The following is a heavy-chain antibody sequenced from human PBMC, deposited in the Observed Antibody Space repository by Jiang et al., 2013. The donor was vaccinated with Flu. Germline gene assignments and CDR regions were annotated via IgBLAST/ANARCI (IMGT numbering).Heavy chain of an antibody. CDR1: GGSIISDSYS. CDR3: ARRDFGVVAPAGWFDP. CDR2: IDYSGNT. J-gene: IGHJ5*02. Sequence: LLKPSETLSLTCTVSGGSIISDSYSWGWIRQPPGKGLEWIGTIDVSIDYSGNTYYNPSLQSRVTISEDRSKKQFSLKLTSVTAADTAVYYCARRDFGVVAPAGWFDPWGQGTLVTVSS. V-gene: IGHV4-39*07. D-gene: IGHD3-3*01.